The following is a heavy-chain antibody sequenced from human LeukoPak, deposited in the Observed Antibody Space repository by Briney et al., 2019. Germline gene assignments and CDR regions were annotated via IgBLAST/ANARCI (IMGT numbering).Heavy chain of an antibody. J-gene: IGHJ4*02. D-gene: IGHD6-19*01. Sequence: GASVKVSCKASGYTFTGYYMHWVRQAPGQGLEWMGRINPNSGGTNYAQKFQGRVTMTRDTSISTAYMELSRLRSDDTAVYYCARVYHNQYSSGWYGAYYFDYWGQGTLVTVSS. CDR1: GYTFTGYY. V-gene: IGHV1-2*06. CDR3: ARVYHNQYSSGWYGAYYFDY. CDR2: INPNSGGT.